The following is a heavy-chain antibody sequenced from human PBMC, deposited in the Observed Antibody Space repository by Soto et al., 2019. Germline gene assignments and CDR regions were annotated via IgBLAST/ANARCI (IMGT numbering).Heavy chain of an antibody. CDR2: IYYSGST. D-gene: IGHD3-22*01. CDR1: GGSISSSSYY. V-gene: IGHV4-39*01. CDR3: ARIRYDSSGYYSLLPDY. Sequence: QLQLQESGPGLVKPSETLSLTCTVSGGSISSSSYYWGWIRQPPGKGLEWIGSIYYSGSTYYNPSLKSRVTISVDTSKNQFSLKLSSVTAADTAVYYCARIRYDSSGYYSLLPDYWGQGTLVTVSS. J-gene: IGHJ4*02.